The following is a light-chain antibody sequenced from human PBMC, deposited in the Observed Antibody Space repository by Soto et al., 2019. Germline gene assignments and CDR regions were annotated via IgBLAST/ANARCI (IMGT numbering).Light chain of an antibody. V-gene: IGLV2-14*02. J-gene: IGLJ2*01. Sequence: QSALTQPASVSGSPGQSITISCTGTSSDVGSYNLVSWYQHHPGKAPKLMIYEGSKRPSGVSNRFSGSKSGNTASLTISGLQAEDETDYYCSSYTSTNHVVFGGGTKVTVL. CDR3: SSYTSTNHVV. CDR2: EGS. CDR1: SSDVGSYNL.